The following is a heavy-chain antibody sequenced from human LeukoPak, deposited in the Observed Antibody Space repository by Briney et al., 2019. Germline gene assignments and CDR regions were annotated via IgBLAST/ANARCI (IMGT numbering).Heavy chain of an antibody. CDR3: ARAAWETRWLDP. Sequence: GASVKVSCKASGGTFSSYAISWVRQAPGQGLEWMGGIIPIFGTANYAQKFQGRVTITADKSTSTAYMELSSLRSEDTAVYYCARAAWETRWLDPWGQGTLVTVSS. V-gene: IGHV1-69*06. CDR2: IIPIFGTA. CDR1: GGTFSSYA. J-gene: IGHJ5*02. D-gene: IGHD1-26*01.